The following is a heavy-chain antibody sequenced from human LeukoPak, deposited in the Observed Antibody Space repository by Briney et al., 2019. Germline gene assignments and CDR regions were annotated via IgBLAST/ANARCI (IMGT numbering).Heavy chain of an antibody. Sequence: GTSLRLSCAASGFTFSSHGMHWVRHAPGMGLEGVALILYDGSNEYYADSVQGRFTISRDSSRNTLYLQMNSLRAEDTAVYYCAKDGTGGYYYLDYWGQGTLVTVSS. D-gene: IGHD3-22*01. V-gene: IGHV3-30*18. CDR1: GFTFSSHG. J-gene: IGHJ4*02. CDR2: ILYDGSNE. CDR3: AKDGTGGYYYLDY.